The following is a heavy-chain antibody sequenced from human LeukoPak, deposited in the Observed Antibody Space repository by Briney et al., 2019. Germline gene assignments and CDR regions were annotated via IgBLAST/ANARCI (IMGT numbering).Heavy chain of an antibody. D-gene: IGHD3-16*01. V-gene: IGHV3-23*01. J-gene: IGHJ4*02. CDR2: ISGSFGSP. CDR1: VFTLSNYA. CDR3: AKVRFGHLGSFDY. Sequence: VGCLRLSCVASVFTLSNYAVSWVRQAPGRRLEWVSTISGSFGSPYYADPVKGRFTISRDNYRNTLFLQMNSLGAEDTALYYCAKVRFGHLGSFDYWGQGTLVTVSS.